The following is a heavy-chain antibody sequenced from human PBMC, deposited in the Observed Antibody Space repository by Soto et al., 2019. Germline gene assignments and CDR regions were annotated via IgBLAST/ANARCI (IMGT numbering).Heavy chain of an antibody. CDR2: LYSGDST. CDR3: ARGYLHV. J-gene: IGHJ6*04. V-gene: IGHV3-53*04. Sequence: EVQLVESGGGLVQPGGSLRLSCAASGFSVGDNFMNWVRQAPGKGLEWVSILYSGDSTYYADTVKARFNIFRHNYNNTVNLQINSLRAEDTAVYYCARGYLHVRGKGTPVTVSS. D-gene: IGHD1-20*01. CDR1: GFSVGDNF.